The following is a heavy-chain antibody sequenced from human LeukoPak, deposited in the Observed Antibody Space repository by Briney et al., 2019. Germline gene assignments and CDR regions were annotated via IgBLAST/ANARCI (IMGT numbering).Heavy chain of an antibody. CDR1: GGTFRSYA. D-gene: IGHD5-18*01. Sequence: SVKVSCKASGGTFRSYAIRWVRQAPGQGLEGMGGIIPIFGTANYAQKFQGRVTITADKSTSTAYMELSSLRSEDTAVYYCARVRKDTAMVFDYWGQGTLVTVSS. CDR3: ARVRKDTAMVFDY. V-gene: IGHV1-69*06. J-gene: IGHJ4*02. CDR2: IIPIFGTA.